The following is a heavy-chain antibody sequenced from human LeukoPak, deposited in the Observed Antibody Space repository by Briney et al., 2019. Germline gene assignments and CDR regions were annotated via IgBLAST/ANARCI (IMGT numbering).Heavy chain of an antibody. V-gene: IGHV3-43*02. J-gene: IGHJ4*02. CDR2: INENGDIA. Sequence: GGSLRLSCAASGFTFDDYAMHWVRQGPGKSLEWVSLINENGDIAYYGDSVRGRFTVSRDNAKNSLYLQMNSLTAEDTALYYCAKARWEPNFDYWGQGTLVTVSS. D-gene: IGHD1-26*01. CDR3: AKARWEPNFDY. CDR1: GFTFDDYA.